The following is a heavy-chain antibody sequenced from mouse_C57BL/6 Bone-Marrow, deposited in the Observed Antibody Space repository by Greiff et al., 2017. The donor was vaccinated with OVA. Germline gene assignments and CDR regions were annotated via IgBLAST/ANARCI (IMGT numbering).Heavy chain of an antibody. CDR3: TTYYYYGSYWYFDV. J-gene: IGHJ1*03. CDR2: IDPENGDT. V-gene: IGHV14-4*01. CDR1: GFDIKDDY. D-gene: IGHD1-1*01. Sequence: VQLQQSGAELVRPGASVKLSCTASGFDIKDDYMNWVKQRPEQGLEWIGWIDPENGDTEYASKFQGKATITADTSSNTAYLQLSSLTSEDTAVYYCTTYYYYGSYWYFDVWGTGTTVTVSS.